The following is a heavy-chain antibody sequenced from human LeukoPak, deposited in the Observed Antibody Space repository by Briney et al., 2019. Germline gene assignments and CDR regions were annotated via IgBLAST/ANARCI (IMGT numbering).Heavy chain of an antibody. Sequence: GGSLRLSCAASGFTFSSYAMSWVRQAPGKGLEWVSAISGSGGSTYYADSVKGRFTISRDNSKNTLYLQMNSLRAEDTAVYYCATGGIQQWLVALYYYYGMDVWGRGTTVTVSS. D-gene: IGHD6-19*01. V-gene: IGHV3-23*01. CDR1: GFTFSSYA. CDR2: ISGSGGST. J-gene: IGHJ6*02. CDR3: ATGGIQQWLVALYYYYGMDV.